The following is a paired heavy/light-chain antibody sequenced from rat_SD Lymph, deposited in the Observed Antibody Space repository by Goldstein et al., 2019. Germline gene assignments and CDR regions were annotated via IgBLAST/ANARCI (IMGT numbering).Light chain of an antibody. V-gene: IGKV2S17*01. CDR2: RMS. CDR1: KSLLHSNGITY. CDR3: GQLLENPRT. Sequence: DIVMTQAPLSVSVTPGESASISCRSSKSLLHSNGITYVYWYLQKPGKSPQLLIYRMSNLASGVPDRFSGSGSETDFTLKISRVEAEDVGIYYCGQLLENPRTFGGGTKLELK. J-gene: IGKJ1*01.
Heavy chain of an antibody. CDR1: GYTFTSNH. J-gene: IGHJ2*01. CDR3: ARGPSFDY. CDR2: INPGSGGT. Sequence: QVQLQQSGAELVKPGTSVKLSCKASGYTFTSNHMNWIKQTTGQGLEWIGIINPGSGGTSYNVKFKGKATLTVDKSSSTAFMQLSSLTPEDSAVYYCARGPSFDYWGQGVMVTVSS. V-gene: IGHV1-47*01.